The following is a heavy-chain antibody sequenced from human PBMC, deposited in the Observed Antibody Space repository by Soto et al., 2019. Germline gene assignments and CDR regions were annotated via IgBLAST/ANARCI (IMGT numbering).Heavy chain of an antibody. J-gene: IGHJ5*02. CDR3: ARAQSATWSGFSSWWLDH. CDR2: INPSGGSK. V-gene: IGHV1-46*01. D-gene: IGHD3-3*01. CDR1: GYTFASHW. Sequence: GASVKVSCKSSGYTFASHWMHWVRQAPGQGLEWMGVINPSGGSKRYAQKFRGRVTMTRDTSTSTDYLELSSMRSDDTAVYYCARAQSATWSGFSSWWLDHWG.